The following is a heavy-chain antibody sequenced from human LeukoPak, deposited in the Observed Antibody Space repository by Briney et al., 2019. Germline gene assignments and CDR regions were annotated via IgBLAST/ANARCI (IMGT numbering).Heavy chain of an antibody. J-gene: IGHJ5*02. CDR1: GFAFSGYA. D-gene: IGHD3-10*01. V-gene: IGHV3-30*04. Sequence: GGSLRLSCAASGFAFSGYAMNWVRQTPGKGLEWVASISHDGTNKYYADSVKGRFTISRDNAENSLYLQMNSLRVEDTAVYYCVRRYYTSGSYSPFDPWGQGTLVTVSS. CDR3: VRRYYTSGSYSPFDP. CDR2: ISHDGTNK.